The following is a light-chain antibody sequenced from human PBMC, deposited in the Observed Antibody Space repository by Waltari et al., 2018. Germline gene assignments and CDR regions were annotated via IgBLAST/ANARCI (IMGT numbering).Light chain of an antibody. CDR3: CSYAGSYTFDVV. Sequence: QSALTQPRSVSGSPGQSVPISCPGPSSDVGGYNYVSWYQQHPGKAPKLMIYDVSKRPSGVPDRFSGSKSGNTASLTISGLQAEDEADYYCCSYAGSYTFDVVFGGGTKLTVL. J-gene: IGLJ2*01. CDR1: SSDVGGYNY. CDR2: DVS. V-gene: IGLV2-11*01.